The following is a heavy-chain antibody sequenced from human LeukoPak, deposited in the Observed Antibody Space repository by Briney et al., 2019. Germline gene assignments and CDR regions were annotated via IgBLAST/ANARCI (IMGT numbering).Heavy chain of an antibody. CDR1: GYTFTSYD. J-gene: IGHJ6*03. V-gene: IGHV1-8*02. CDR3: ARGIAARLYYYYMDV. Sequence: ASVKVSCKASGYTFTSYDINWVRQATGQGLEWMGWMNPNSGNTGYAQKLQGRVTMTTDTSTSTAYMELRSLRSDDTAVYYCARGIAARLYYYYMDVWGKGTTVTVSS. D-gene: IGHD6-6*01. CDR2: MNPNSGNT.